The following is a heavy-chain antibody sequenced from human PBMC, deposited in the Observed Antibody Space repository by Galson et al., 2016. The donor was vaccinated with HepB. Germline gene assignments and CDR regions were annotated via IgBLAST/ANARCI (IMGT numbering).Heavy chain of an antibody. J-gene: IGHJ5*02. CDR3: ASGGDCSGGVCYYKWFDP. D-gene: IGHD2-8*02. V-gene: IGHV1-46*01. CDR1: RYTFTSYY. CDR2: INPSGGST. Sequence: SVKVSCKASRYTFTSYYMHWVRQAPGQGLEWMGIINPSGGSTGYAQKFQGRVTMTRDTSTSTVYMELSSLRSEDTAVYYCASGGDCSGGVCYYKWFDPWGQGTLVTVSS.